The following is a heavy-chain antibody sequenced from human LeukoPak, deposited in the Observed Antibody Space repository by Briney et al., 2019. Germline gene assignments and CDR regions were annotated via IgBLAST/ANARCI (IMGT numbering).Heavy chain of an antibody. J-gene: IGHJ4*02. D-gene: IGHD3-10*01. Sequence: GGSLRLSCAASGFTFSSYWMSWVRQAPGKGLEWVANIKQDGSEKYYVDSVKGRFTISRDNAKNSLYLQMNSLRAEDTAVYYCARDQLLWLGETLNPDYWGQGTLVTVSS. CDR1: GFTFSSYW. CDR3: ARDQLLWLGETLNPDY. CDR2: IKQDGSEK. V-gene: IGHV3-7*01.